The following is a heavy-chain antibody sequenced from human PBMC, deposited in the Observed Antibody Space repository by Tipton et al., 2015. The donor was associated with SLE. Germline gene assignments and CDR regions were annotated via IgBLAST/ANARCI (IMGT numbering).Heavy chain of an antibody. Sequence: QLVQSGAEVKKPGASVKVSCKASGFTFTNYDLNWVRQATGQGLEWMGWMNPSGNTNYTQKFQGRVTMTRDTSTNTAYLELSSLRSEDTAVYFCARETTRTRGGMDVWGQGTTVTVSS. V-gene: IGHV1-8*01. J-gene: IGHJ6*02. CDR2: MNPSGNT. D-gene: IGHD1-1*01. CDR3: ARETTRTRGGMDV. CDR1: GFTFTNYD.